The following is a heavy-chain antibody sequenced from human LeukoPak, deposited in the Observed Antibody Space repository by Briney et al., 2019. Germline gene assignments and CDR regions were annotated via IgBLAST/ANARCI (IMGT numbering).Heavy chain of an antibody. D-gene: IGHD4-17*01. Sequence: GGSLRLSCAASGFTFSSYGMSWVRQAPGKGLEWVSVIYSGGSTYYADSVKGRFTISRDNSKNTLYLQMNSLRAEDTAVYYCARDIQDYGDYHYYMDVWGKGTTVTISS. CDR3: ARDIQDYGDYHYYMDV. CDR1: GFTFSSYG. J-gene: IGHJ6*03. CDR2: IYSGGST. V-gene: IGHV3-66*01.